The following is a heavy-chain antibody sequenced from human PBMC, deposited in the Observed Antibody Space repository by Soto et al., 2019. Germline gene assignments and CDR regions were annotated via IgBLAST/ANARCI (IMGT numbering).Heavy chain of an antibody. D-gene: IGHD3-9*01. CDR1: GGSISSYY. CDR3: ASLRYFDWLPWGY. CDR2: IYYSGST. V-gene: IGHV4-59*04. J-gene: IGHJ4*02. Sequence: PSETLSLTCTVSGGSISSYYWSWIRQPPGKGLEWIGYIYYSGSTYYNPSLKSRVTISVDTSKNQFSLKLSSVTAADTAVYYCASLRYFDWLPWGYWGQGTLVTVSS.